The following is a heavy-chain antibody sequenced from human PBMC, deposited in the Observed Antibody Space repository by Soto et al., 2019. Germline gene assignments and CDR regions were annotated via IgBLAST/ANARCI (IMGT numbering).Heavy chain of an antibody. CDR2: ISGSGGST. CDR3: AKSPSEFWSGYLDY. D-gene: IGHD3-3*01. CDR1: GFTFSSYA. J-gene: IGHJ4*02. V-gene: IGHV3-23*01. Sequence: GGSLRLSCAASGFTFSSYAMSWVRQAPGKGLEWVSAISGSGGSTYYADSVKGRFTISRDNSKNTLYLQMNSLRAEDTAVYYGAKSPSEFWSGYLDYWGQGTLVTVSS.